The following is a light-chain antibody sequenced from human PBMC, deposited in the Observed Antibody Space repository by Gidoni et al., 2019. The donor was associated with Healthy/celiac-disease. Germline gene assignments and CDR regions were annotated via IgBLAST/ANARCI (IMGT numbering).Light chain of an antibody. CDR1: QSVNSN. Sequence: EIVMTQSPATLSVSPGERATLSFRASQSVNSNLAWYQQKPGQAPRLLIYGASTRATGIPARFSGSGSGTEFTLTISSLQSEDFAVYCCQQYNNWPPCTFGQGTKLEIK. V-gene: IGKV3-15*01. CDR3: QQYNNWPPCT. CDR2: GAS. J-gene: IGKJ2*02.